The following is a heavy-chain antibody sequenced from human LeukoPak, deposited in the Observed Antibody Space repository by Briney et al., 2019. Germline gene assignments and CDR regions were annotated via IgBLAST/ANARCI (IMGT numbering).Heavy chain of an antibody. CDR1: GYTFTTYV. V-gene: IGHV1-3*03. Sequence: ASVKVPCKASGYTFTTYVIHWVRQAPGQRLEWMGWIDAGNGNTKYSQEFQDRVTITRDTSASTAYMEVSSLRSEDMAVYYCARARYESRIWPKSRYDYYHYMDVWGKGTSVTVSS. D-gene: IGHD3-3*01. CDR3: ARARYESRIWPKSRYDYYHYMDV. J-gene: IGHJ6*03. CDR2: IDAGNGNT.